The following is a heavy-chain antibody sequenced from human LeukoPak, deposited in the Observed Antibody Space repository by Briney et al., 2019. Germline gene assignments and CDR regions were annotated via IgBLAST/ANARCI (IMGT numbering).Heavy chain of an antibody. CDR2: IRYDGSNK. V-gene: IGHV3-30*02. CDR3: AKYRYSYDSSGYLFFDY. D-gene: IGHD3-22*01. Sequence: GGTLRLSCAASGFTFSSYGMHWVRQAPGKGLEWVAFIRYDGSNKYYADSVKGRFTISRDNSKSTLYLQMNSLRAEDTAVYYCAKYRYSYDSSGYLFFDYWGQGTLVTVSS. J-gene: IGHJ4*02. CDR1: GFTFSSYG.